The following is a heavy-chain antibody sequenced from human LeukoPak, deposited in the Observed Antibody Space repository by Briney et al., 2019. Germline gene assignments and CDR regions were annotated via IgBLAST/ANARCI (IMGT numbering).Heavy chain of an antibody. CDR2: IYYSGST. D-gene: IGHD3-10*01. Sequence: SETLSLTCTVSGGSISSYYWSWIRQPPGKGLEWIGYIYYSGSTNYNPSLKSRVTISVDTSKNQFSLKLSSVTAADTAVYYCARGGVGITTVRGPGYFDYWGQGTLVTVSS. V-gene: IGHV4-59*01. CDR3: ARGGVGITTVRGPGYFDY. J-gene: IGHJ4*02. CDR1: GGSISSYY.